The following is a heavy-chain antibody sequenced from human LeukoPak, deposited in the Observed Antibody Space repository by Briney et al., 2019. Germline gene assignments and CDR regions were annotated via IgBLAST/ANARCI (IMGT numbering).Heavy chain of an antibody. V-gene: IGHV4-39*01. Sequence: PSETLSLTCTVSGDSISSSSDYWGWIRQPPGKGLEWIGSIYYSGSAYYNPSLKSRVTISVDTSKNQFSLKLSSVTAADTAVYYCARHRSGYDQNFDYWGQGTLVTVSS. D-gene: IGHD5-12*01. J-gene: IGHJ4*02. CDR2: IYYSGSA. CDR3: ARHRSGYDQNFDY. CDR1: GDSISSSSDY.